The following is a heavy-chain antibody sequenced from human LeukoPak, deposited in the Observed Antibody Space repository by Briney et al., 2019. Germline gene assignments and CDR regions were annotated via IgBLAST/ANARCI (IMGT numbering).Heavy chain of an antibody. CDR3: AKPNRVYYYDSSGYSGPFDY. Sequence: PGGSLRLSCAASGFTVSSNYMSWVRQAPGKGLEWVSIFYRGGSTYYADSVKGRFTVSRDNSKNTLYLQMNSLRAEDTAVYYCAKPNRVYYYDSSGYSGPFDYWGQGTLVTVSS. CDR1: GFTVSSNY. J-gene: IGHJ4*02. D-gene: IGHD3-22*01. CDR2: FYRGGST. V-gene: IGHV3-66*04.